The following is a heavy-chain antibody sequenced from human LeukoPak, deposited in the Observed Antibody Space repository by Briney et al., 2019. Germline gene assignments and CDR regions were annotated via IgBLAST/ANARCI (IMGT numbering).Heavy chain of an antibody. Sequence: GASVTVSCKASGGTFSSYAISWVRQAPGQGLEWMGGIIPIFGTANYAQKFQGRVTITADESTSTAYMELSSLRSEDTAVYYCARGLWFGEPYYYYYGMDVWGQGTTVTVSS. V-gene: IGHV1-69*13. CDR1: GGTFSSYA. CDR3: ARGLWFGEPYYYYYGMDV. D-gene: IGHD3-10*01. CDR2: IIPIFGTA. J-gene: IGHJ6*02.